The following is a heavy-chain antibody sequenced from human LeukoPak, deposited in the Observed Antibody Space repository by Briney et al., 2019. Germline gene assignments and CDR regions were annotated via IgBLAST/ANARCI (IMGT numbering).Heavy chain of an antibody. J-gene: IGHJ3*01. CDR3: AAIAIDYDGGAEAFDF. Sequence: ASVKVSCKASGYTFTSYYMHWVRQAPGQGLEWMGIINPSGGSTSYAQKFQGRVTMTRDTSTSTVYMELSSLRSEDTAVYYCAAIAIDYDGGAEAFDFWGQGTLVTVSS. V-gene: IGHV1-46*01. CDR2: INPSGGST. D-gene: IGHD4-17*01. CDR1: GYTFTSYY.